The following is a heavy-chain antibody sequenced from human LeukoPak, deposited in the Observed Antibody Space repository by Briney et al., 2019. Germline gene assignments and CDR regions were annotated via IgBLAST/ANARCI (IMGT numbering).Heavy chain of an antibody. D-gene: IGHD3-16*01. J-gene: IGHJ4*02. V-gene: IGHV3-23*01. CDR1: GFTFSSYA. Sequence: GGSLRLSCAASGFTFSSYAMSWVRQAPGKGLEWVSAISGSGGSTYYADSVKGRFTISRDNSKNTLYLQMNNLRAEDTAVYYWAKDRGGWGRPPVDYWGRGTLVTVSS. CDR3: AKDRGGWGRPPVDY. CDR2: ISGSGGST.